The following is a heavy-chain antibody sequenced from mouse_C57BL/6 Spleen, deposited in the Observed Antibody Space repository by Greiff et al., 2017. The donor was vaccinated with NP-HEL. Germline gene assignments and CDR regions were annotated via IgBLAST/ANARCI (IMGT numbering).Heavy chain of an antibody. D-gene: IGHD2-10*01. V-gene: IGHV5-9-1*02. CDR2: ISSGGDYI. CDR1: GFTFSSYA. Sequence: EVMLVESGEGLVKPGGSLKLSCAASGFTFSSYAMSWVRQTPEKRLEWVAYISSGGDYIYYADTVKGRFTISRDNARNTLYLQMSSLKSEDTAMYYCTRGPTNYGYFDVWGTGTTVTVSS. CDR3: TRGPTNYGYFDV. J-gene: IGHJ1*03.